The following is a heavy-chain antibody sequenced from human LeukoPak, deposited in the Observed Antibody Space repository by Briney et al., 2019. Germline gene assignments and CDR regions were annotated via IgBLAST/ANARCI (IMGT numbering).Heavy chain of an antibody. CDR1: GFTFSDYY. CDR3: ARDTEPYYDSSDGVLGFDP. D-gene: IGHD3-22*01. J-gene: IGHJ5*02. V-gene: IGHV3-11*04. CDR2: ISSSGSTI. Sequence: PGGSLRLSRAASGFTFSDYYMSWIRQAPGKGLEWVSYISSSGSTIYYADSVKGRFTISRDNAKNSLYLQMNSLRAEDTAVYYCARDTEPYYDSSDGVLGFDPWGQGTLVTVSS.